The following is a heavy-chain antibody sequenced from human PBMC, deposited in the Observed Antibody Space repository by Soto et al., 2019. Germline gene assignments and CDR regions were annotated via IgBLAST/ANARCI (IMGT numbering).Heavy chain of an antibody. CDR2: IYYSGST. V-gene: IGHV4-59*01. Sequence: PSETLSLTCTVSGGSISSYYWSWIRQPPGKGLEWIGYIYYSGSTNYNPSLKSRVTISVDTSKNQFSLKLSSVTAADTAVYYCARDPAPLMITPPVWGQGTLVTVSS. CDR3: ARDPAPLMITPPV. CDR1: GGSISSYY. J-gene: IGHJ4*02. D-gene: IGHD3-16*01.